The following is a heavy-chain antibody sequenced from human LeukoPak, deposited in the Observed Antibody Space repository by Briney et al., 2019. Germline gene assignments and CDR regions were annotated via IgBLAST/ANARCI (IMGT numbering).Heavy chain of an antibody. CDR1: GYTFTSYD. D-gene: IGHD3-10*01. Sequence: ASVKVSCKASGYTFTSYDINWVRQATGQGLEWMGWMNPNSGNTGYAQKFQGRVTMTRNTSISTAYMELSSLRSEDTAVYYCARGAGLTYYGSGSYLNYWGQGTLVTVSS. CDR2: MNPNSGNT. CDR3: ARGAGLTYYGSGSYLNY. J-gene: IGHJ4*02. V-gene: IGHV1-8*01.